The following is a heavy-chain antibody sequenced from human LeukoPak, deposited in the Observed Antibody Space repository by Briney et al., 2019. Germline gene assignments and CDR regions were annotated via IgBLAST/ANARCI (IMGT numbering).Heavy chain of an antibody. V-gene: IGHV4-59*01. CDR1: GGSISSYY. CDR3: ARVEVGATTESFDP. Sequence: SETLSLTCTVSGGSISSYYCSWIRQPPGKGLEWIGYIYYSGSTNYNPSLKSRVTISVDTSKNQFSLKLSSVTAADTAVYYCARVEVGATTESFDPWGQGTLVTVSS. J-gene: IGHJ5*02. CDR2: IYYSGST. D-gene: IGHD1-26*01.